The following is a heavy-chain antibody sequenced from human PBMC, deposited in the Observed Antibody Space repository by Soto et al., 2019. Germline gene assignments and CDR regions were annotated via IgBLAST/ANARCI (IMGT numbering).Heavy chain of an antibody. CDR3: ARDRRGSGWYDYFDY. CDR1: GFTFSSYR. V-gene: IGHV3-33*01. J-gene: IGHJ4*02. CDR2: IWYDGSNE. D-gene: IGHD6-19*01. Sequence: QVQLVESGGGVVQPGRSLRLSCAASGFTFSSYRMHWVRQAPGKGLEWVAVIWYDGSNENYADSLKGRFTISRDKSKNTLYLQLNRLRAEDTAQYYCARDRRGSGWYDYFDYWGQGTLVTVSS.